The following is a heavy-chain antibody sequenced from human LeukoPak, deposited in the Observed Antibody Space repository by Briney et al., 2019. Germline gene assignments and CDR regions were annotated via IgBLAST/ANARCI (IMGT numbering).Heavy chain of an antibody. CDR3: AGDSSGYYFYFDL. CDR1: GFTFSNYA. V-gene: IGHV3-30-3*01. CDR2: ISYDGSNK. J-gene: IGHJ2*01. Sequence: GGSLRLSCAAPGFTFSNYAMHWVRQAPGKGLEWVAVISYDGSNKYYADSVKGRFTISRDNSKNTVYLQMNSLRTDDTAVYYCAGDSSGYYFYFDLWGRGTLVTVSS. D-gene: IGHD3-22*01.